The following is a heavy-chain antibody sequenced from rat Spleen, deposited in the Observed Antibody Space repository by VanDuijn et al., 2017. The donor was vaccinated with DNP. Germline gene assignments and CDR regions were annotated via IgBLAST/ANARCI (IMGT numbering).Heavy chain of an antibody. J-gene: IGHJ3*01. CDR3: TTERTFGFYYDGSSPDWFAY. CDR2: ISPSGGST. D-gene: IGHD1-12*03. Sequence: EVQLVESGGGLVQPGRSLKLSCVASGFTFSSYWMYWIRQAPTKGLEWVAYISPSGGSTYYRDSVKGRFTISRDNAKNTLYLQMDSMRSEDTATYYCTTERTFGFYYDGSSPDWFAYWGQGTLVTVSS. V-gene: IGHV5-19*01. CDR1: GFTFSSYW.